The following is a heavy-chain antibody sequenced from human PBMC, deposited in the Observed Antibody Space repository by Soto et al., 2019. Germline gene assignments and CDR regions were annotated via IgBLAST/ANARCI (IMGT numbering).Heavy chain of an antibody. CDR2: INHSGST. CDR1: GGSFSGYY. J-gene: IGHJ6*02. Sequence: SETLSLTCAVYGGSFSGYYWSWIRQPPGKGLEWIGEINHSGSTNYNPSLKSRVTISVDTSKNQFSLKLSSVTAADTAVYYCARRLITIFGVVLTYGMDVWGQGTTVT. CDR3: ARRLITIFGVVLTYGMDV. D-gene: IGHD3-3*01. V-gene: IGHV4-34*01.